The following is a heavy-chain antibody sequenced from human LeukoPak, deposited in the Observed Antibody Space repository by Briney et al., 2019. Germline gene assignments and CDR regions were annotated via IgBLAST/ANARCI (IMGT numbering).Heavy chain of an antibody. Sequence: PSETLSLTCTVSGGSISSYYWSWIRQPPGKGLEWIGYIYYSGSTNYNPSLKSRVTISVDTSKNQSSLKLSSVTAADTAVYYCARAVYAIASYYYYYMDVWGKGTTVTVSS. V-gene: IGHV4-59*01. CDR2: IYYSGST. D-gene: IGHD2-8*01. CDR1: GGSISSYY. CDR3: ARAVYAIASYYYYYMDV. J-gene: IGHJ6*03.